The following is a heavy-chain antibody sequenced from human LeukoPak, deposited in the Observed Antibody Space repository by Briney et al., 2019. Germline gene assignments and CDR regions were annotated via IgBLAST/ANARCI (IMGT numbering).Heavy chain of an antibody. CDR2: ISSAGSYI. CDR3: ECPPGASNSDP. V-gene: IGHV3-21*06. CDR1: GLTFSRYS. Sequence: GGSLRLSCAASGLTFSRYSMNWVRQAPGKGLEWVSSISSAGSYIHYADSVKGRFTISRDNTKNSLYLQMDSLAAEDTAIYYCECPPGASNSDPRGQGTLVIVSS. D-gene: IGHD1-1*01. J-gene: IGHJ5*02.